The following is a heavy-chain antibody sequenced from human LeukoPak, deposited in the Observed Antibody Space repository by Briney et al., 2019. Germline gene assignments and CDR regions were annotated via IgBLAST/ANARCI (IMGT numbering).Heavy chain of an antibody. CDR1: EFIFSDYA. V-gene: IGHV3-23*05. CDR3: AKFEGATIPGWFNDY. D-gene: IGHD6-19*01. CDR2: IDKTTYPT. Sequence: GGSLRLSCAASEFIFSDYAMGWVRQAPGKGLEWGSTIDKTTYPTFYADSVKGRFTISRDNSKNTLYLRMNSLRTEDTAVYFCAKFEGATIPGWFNDYWGQGILVTVSS. J-gene: IGHJ4*02.